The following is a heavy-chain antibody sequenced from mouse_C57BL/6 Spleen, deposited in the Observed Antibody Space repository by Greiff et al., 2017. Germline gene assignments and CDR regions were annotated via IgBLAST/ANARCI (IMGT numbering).Heavy chain of an antibody. D-gene: IGHD4-1*01. V-gene: IGHV14-2*01. CDR2: IDPEDGDT. CDR3: ARGITGTYFDY. CDR1: GFTINDYY. J-gene: IGHJ2*01. Sequence: VQLQQSGAELVKPGASVTLSCTASGFTINDYYMHWVKQRTEQGLEWIGRIDPEDGDTNYAPKFQGKATITADTSSNTAYLQLSSLTSEDTAVYYCARGITGTYFDYWGQGTTLTVSS.